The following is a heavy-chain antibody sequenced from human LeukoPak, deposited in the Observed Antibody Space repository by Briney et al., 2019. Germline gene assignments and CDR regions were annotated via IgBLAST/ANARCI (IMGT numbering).Heavy chain of an antibody. Sequence: SETLSLTCTVAGGFISSYYWSWIRQPPGKGLEWIGYIYYSGSTNYNPSLKSRVTISVDTSKNQFSLKLSSVTAADTAVYYCASGTLDVDTAMQSDYWGQGTLVTVSS. V-gene: IGHV4-59*08. CDR2: IYYSGST. J-gene: IGHJ4*02. D-gene: IGHD5-18*01. CDR3: ASGTLDVDTAMQSDY. CDR1: GGFISSYY.